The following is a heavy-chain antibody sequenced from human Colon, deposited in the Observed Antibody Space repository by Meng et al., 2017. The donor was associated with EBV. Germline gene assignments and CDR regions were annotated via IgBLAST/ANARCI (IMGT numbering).Heavy chain of an antibody. CDR1: GGSFRDYY. CDR3: ARRGPSGNFSP. D-gene: IGHD3-10*01. Sequence: QVQLLQWGAGLLKPSETLSCCCAVYGGSFRDYYWTWIRHPPGKGLEWIGEIDHRGNTKYNPSLKSRVTISLDTSKKQFSLKVSSVTAADSAVYYCARRGPSGNFSPWSQGALVTVSS. V-gene: IGHV4-34*01. J-gene: IGHJ5*02. CDR2: IDHRGNT.